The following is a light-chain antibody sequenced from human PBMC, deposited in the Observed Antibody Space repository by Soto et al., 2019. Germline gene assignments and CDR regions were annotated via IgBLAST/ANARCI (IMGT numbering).Light chain of an antibody. Sequence: EIVLTQSPATLSLSPGERATLSCRASQIVSRYLAWYQQKPGQAPRLLIYDASNRATGIPARFSGSGSGTDFTLTISSLEPEDFAVYYCQQRNNWPPMYTFGQGTKLEIK. CDR3: QQRNNWPPMYT. J-gene: IGKJ2*01. V-gene: IGKV3-11*01. CDR1: QIVSRY. CDR2: DAS.